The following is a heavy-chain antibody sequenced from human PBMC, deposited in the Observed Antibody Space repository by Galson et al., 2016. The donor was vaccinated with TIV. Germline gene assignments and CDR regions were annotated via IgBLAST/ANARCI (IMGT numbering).Heavy chain of an antibody. CDR1: GGSFNNYP. D-gene: IGHD2-21*01. CDR2: IMSVFGGP. CDR3: AKCRTSVPVAPYWFFVL. J-gene: IGHJ2*01. Sequence: SVKVSCKASGGSFNNYPISWVRQAPGQGLEWMGGIMSVFGGPHTAEKFQGRLSITRDESTSTTYMELNTLTSDDPSVYYCAKCRTSVPVAPYWFFVLLGRGTLVTVSS. V-gene: IGHV1-69*05.